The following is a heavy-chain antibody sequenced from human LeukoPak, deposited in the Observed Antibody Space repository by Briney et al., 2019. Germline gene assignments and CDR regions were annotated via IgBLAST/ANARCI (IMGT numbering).Heavy chain of an antibody. CDR3: ATRLISDGQEVVRGVLMFDP. V-gene: IGHV4-30-2*01. CDR1: GGSISSGGYS. J-gene: IGHJ5*02. Sequence: SETLSLTCAVSGGSISSGGYSWSWIRQPPGKGLEWIGYIYHSGSTYYNPSLKSRVTISVDRSKNQFSLKLSSMTAADTAVYYCATRLISDGQEVVRGVLMFDPWGQGTLVTVSS. CDR2: IYHSGST. D-gene: IGHD3-10*01.